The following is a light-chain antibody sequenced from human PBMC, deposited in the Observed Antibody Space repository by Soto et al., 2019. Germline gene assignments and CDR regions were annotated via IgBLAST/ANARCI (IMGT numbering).Light chain of an antibody. CDR3: QQSRRYWT. CDR1: QRISRW. Sequence: QRTLSQARQTAAEGERVAIGGRASQRISRWLAWYQQKPGKAPKLLIHDATSLESGVPSRFSASGSRTEFSLTVRSLPPDDLAPSNCQQSRRYWTFAQGTKVDIK. V-gene: IGKV1-5*01. CDR2: DAT. J-gene: IGKJ1*01.